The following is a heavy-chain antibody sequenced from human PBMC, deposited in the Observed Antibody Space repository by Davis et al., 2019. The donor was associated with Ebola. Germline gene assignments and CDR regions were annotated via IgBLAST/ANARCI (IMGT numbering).Heavy chain of an antibody. Sequence: PGGSLRLSCAASGFTFRPSWLHWVRQVPGKGLEWVSRITSDESWTDYADSVRGRFTISRDNAKNSLYLQMNSLRVEDTAVYYCARPLRSTSPIYWGQGTLVTVSS. J-gene: IGHJ4*02. CDR2: ITSDESWT. D-gene: IGHD1-26*01. CDR1: GFTFRPSW. V-gene: IGHV3-74*01. CDR3: ARPLRSTSPIY.